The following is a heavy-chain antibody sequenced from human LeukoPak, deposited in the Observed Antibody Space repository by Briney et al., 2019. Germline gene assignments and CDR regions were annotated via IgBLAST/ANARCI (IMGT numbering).Heavy chain of an antibody. CDR1: GFTFSTYA. Sequence: GGSLRLSCAASGFTFSTYAMSWVRQAPGKGLEWVSAISGSGGSTYYADSVKGRFTIYRDNSKNTLYLQMNSLRAEDTAVYYCAVRVWIQLWLPSYWGQGTLVTVSS. D-gene: IGHD5-18*01. CDR2: ISGSGGST. J-gene: IGHJ4*02. V-gene: IGHV3-23*01. CDR3: AVRVWIQLWLPSY.